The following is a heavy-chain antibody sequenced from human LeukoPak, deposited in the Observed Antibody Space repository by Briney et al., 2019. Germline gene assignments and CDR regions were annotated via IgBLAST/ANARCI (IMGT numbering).Heavy chain of an antibody. CDR1: GGSISSGSYY. Sequence: PSETLSLTCTVSGGSISSGSYYWSWIRQPAGKGLEWIGRIYTSGSTNYNPSLKSRVTMSVDTSKNQFSLKLSSVTAADTAVYYCARDPIAVAFFDYWGQGTLVTVSS. J-gene: IGHJ4*02. D-gene: IGHD6-19*01. CDR2: IYTSGST. V-gene: IGHV4-61*02. CDR3: ARDPIAVAFFDY.